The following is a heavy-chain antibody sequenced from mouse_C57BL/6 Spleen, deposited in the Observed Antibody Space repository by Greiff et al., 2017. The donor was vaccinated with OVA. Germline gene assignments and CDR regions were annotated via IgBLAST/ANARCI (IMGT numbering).Heavy chain of an antibody. J-gene: IGHJ2*01. D-gene: IGHD2-4*01. CDR1: GFPITSGYY. V-gene: IGHV12-3*01. CDR2: ITHSGET. Sequence: VQLQESGPGLVKPSQSLFLTCSITGFPITSGYYWIWIRQSPGKPLEWMGYITHSGETFYNPSLQSPISITRETSKNQFFLQLNSVTTEDTAMYYCAGDLPYDYDGDYWGQGTTLTVSS. CDR3: AGDLPYDYDGDY.